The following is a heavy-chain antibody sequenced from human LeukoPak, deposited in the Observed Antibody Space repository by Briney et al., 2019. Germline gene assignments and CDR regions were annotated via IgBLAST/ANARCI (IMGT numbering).Heavy chain of an antibody. V-gene: IGHV3-21*01. CDR1: GFSFTNAW. Sequence: PGGSLRLSCEASGFSFTNAWMNWVRLAPGKGLEWVSSMNGRGNYRYYADSVKGRFTISRDNAKNSLFLQMDSLRVEDTAFYYCAREDGIVGATSSFDYWGQGILVTVSS. CDR3: AREDGIVGATSSFDY. D-gene: IGHD1-26*01. CDR2: MNGRGNYR. J-gene: IGHJ4*02.